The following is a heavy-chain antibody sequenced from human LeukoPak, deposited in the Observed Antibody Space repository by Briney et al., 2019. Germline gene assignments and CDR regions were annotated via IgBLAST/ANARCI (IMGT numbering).Heavy chain of an antibody. Sequence: GGSLRLSCAASGFTLSNYAMSWVRQAPGKGLEWVSGISGRGGGTQYADSVKGRFTISRDNSKNTLYLQMNSLRAEDTAVYYCAKDLNGDYGPGGFDYWGQGIPVTVSS. V-gene: IGHV3-23*01. D-gene: IGHD4-17*01. J-gene: IGHJ4*02. CDR3: AKDLNGDYGPGGFDY. CDR2: ISGRGGGT. CDR1: GFTLSNYA.